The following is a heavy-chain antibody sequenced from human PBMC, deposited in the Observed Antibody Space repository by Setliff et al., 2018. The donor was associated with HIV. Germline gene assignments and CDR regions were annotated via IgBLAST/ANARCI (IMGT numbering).Heavy chain of an antibody. Sequence: GASVKVSCKASTGTFTTYRFTWVRQAPGQGLEWMGRIIPILGTANYAQNFQGRLTITADKSTSTTYMELSGLRSEDTAIYYCARDRVPYSSSPSALDPWGQGTQVTVSS. CDR1: TGTFTTYR. D-gene: IGHD2-2*01. CDR2: IIPILGTA. V-gene: IGHV1-69*08. J-gene: IGHJ5*02. CDR3: ARDRVPYSSSPSALDP.